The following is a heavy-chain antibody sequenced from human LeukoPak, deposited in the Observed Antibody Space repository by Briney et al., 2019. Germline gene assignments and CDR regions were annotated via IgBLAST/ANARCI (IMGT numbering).Heavy chain of an antibody. CDR2: IKEDGSET. J-gene: IGHJ4*02. Sequence: GGSLRLSCAASGFIFKKYWMNWVRQVPGKGLESLANIKEDGSETYYADSVKGRFTISRDNSKNTLYLQMNSLRAEDTAVYYCAKNLPVDTAMVFFDYWGQGTLVTVSS. V-gene: IGHV3-7*03. CDR3: AKNLPVDTAMVFFDY. D-gene: IGHD5-18*01. CDR1: GFIFKKYW.